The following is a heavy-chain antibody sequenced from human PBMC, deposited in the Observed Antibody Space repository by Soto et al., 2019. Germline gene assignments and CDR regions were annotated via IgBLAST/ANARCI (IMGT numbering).Heavy chain of an antibody. CDR1: GGSFSGYY. J-gene: IGHJ6*02. CDR2: INYSGST. D-gene: IGHD2-21*02. Sequence: SETRSLSCAVYGGSFSGYYWSWIRQPPGKGLEWIGDINYSGSTNYNPSLKSRVTISVDTSKNQFSLKLSSVTAADTAFYYCAREGALLFGGNSDYYSTMDVWGQGTTVTVSS. V-gene: IGHV4-34*01. CDR3: AREGALLFGGNSDYYSTMDV.